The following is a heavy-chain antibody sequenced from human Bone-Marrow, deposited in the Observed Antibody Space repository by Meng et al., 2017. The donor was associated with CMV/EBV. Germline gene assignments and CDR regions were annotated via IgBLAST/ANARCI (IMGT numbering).Heavy chain of an antibody. CDR3: TTGVCSSTSCYTYYYDMDV. CDR1: GFTFSNAW. D-gene: IGHD2-2*02. J-gene: IGHJ6*02. V-gene: IGHV3-15*01. CDR2: IKSKTDGGTT. Sequence: GESLKISCAASGFTFSNAWMSWVRQAPGKGLEWVGRIKSKTDGGTTDYAAPVKGRFTISRDDSKNTLYLQMNSLKTEDTAVYYCTTGVCSSTSCYTYYYDMDVWGQATTVTVSS.